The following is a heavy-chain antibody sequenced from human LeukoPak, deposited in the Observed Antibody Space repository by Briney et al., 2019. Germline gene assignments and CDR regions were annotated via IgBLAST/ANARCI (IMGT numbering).Heavy chain of an antibody. CDR2: IVVGGGNT. CDR1: GFTFTSSS. CDR3: QVQLERTNYYYYYGMDV. Sequence: SVKVSCKASGFTFTSSSVQWVRQARGQRLEWIGWIVVGGGNTNYAQKFQERVTITRAMSTSTAYMELSSLRSEDTAVYYCQVQLERTNYYYYYGMDVWGQGTTVTVSS. D-gene: IGHD1-1*01. V-gene: IGHV1-58*01. J-gene: IGHJ6*02.